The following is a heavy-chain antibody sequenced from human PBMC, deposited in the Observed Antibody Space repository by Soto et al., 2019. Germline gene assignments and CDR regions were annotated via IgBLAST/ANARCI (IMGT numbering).Heavy chain of an antibody. Sequence: SETLSLTCTVSGDSVSSDSYYWSWIRQPPGKALEWIGYIYHDGTTSCNPSLQSRVTMSINTSKNQFSLKLSSVTAADTAIYYCPREGGVLRLSNWLDPWGQGTLVTVSS. CDR1: GDSVSSDSYY. D-gene: IGHD3-3*01. CDR3: PREGGVLRLSNWLDP. J-gene: IGHJ5*02. V-gene: IGHV4-61*01. CDR2: IYHDGTT.